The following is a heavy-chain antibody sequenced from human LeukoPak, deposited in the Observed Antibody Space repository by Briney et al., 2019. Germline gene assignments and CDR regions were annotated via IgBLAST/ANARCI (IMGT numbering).Heavy chain of an antibody. CDR1: GYTFTSYA. D-gene: IGHD5/OR15-5a*01. CDR3: ARGGSRKKYYFDY. V-gene: IGHV1-8*02. J-gene: IGHJ4*02. Sequence: GASVKVSCKASGYTFTSYAMNWVRQAPGQGLEWMGWMNPNSGNTGYAQKFQGRVTMTRNTSISTAYMELSSLRSEDTAVYYCARGGSRKKYYFDYWGQGTLVTVSS. CDR2: MNPNSGNT.